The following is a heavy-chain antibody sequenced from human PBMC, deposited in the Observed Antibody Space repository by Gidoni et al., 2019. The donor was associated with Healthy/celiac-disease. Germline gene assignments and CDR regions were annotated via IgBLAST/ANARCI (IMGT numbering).Heavy chain of an antibody. CDR2: TYYRSKWYN. CDR1: GDSVSSNSAA. D-gene: IGHD2-15*01. CDR3: ARRYCSGGSCSYYFDY. Sequence: SGDSVSSNSAAWNWIRQSPSRGLEWLGRTYYRSKWYNDYAVSVKSRITINPDTSKNQFSLQLNSVTPEDTAVYYCARRYCSGGSCSYYFDYWGQGTLVTVSS. J-gene: IGHJ4*02. V-gene: IGHV6-1*01.